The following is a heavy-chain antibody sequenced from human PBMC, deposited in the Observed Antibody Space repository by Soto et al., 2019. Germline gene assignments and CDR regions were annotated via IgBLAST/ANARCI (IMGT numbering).Heavy chain of an antibody. D-gene: IGHD4-4*01. CDR1: GYTFTIYG. CDR2: ISAYNGNT. CDR3: ARDRGFGTTPGFDP. V-gene: IGHV1-18*01. J-gene: IGHJ5*02. Sequence: GASVKVSCKASGYTFTIYGISWVRQAPGQGLEWMGWISAYNGNTNYAQKLQGRVTMTTDTSTSTAYMELRSLRSDDTAVYYCARDRGFGTTPGFDPWGQGTLVTSPQ.